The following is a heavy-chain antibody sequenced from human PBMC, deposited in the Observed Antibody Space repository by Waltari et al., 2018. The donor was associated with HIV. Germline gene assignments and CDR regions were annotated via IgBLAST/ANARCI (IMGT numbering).Heavy chain of an antibody. J-gene: IGHJ6*01. CDR3: ARDSAPGLAVDDDDGEFFYYGLDV. D-gene: IGHD6-19*01. Sequence: QVHLEQWGTGLLRPSETLSLTCAVYGGSFSGYYWSWIRQSPGRGLEWIGEVNHVGRTNYSPSLKGRVTVSVDTSKNQFSLTMRSVTAAYTAVYYCARDSAPGLAVDDDDGEFFYYGLDVWGQGTTVTVSS. CDR1: GGSFSGYY. V-gene: IGHV4-34*01. CDR2: VNHVGRT.